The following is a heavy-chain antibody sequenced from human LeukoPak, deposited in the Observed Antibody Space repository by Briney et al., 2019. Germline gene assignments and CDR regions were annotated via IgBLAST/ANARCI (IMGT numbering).Heavy chain of an antibody. CDR3: ASLDTTSVAGP. CDR2: IYYSGST. J-gene: IGHJ5*02. CDR1: GGSLSGYS. V-gene: IGHV4-59*12. Sequence: SETLSLTCSVSGGSLSGYSWTWIRQPPGKGLEWIGYIYYSGSTNYNPSLKSRVTISVDTSKNQFSLKLSSVTAADTAVYYCASLDTTSVAGPWGQGTLVTVSS. D-gene: IGHD6-19*01.